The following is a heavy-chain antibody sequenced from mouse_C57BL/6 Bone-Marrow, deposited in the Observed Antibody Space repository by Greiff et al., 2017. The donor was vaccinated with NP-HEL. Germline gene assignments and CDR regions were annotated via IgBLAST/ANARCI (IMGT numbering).Heavy chain of an antibody. CDR3: ASNSKGYAMDY. D-gene: IGHD2-5*01. Sequence: QVQLKQPGAELVRPGSSVKLSCKASGYTFTSYWMHWVKQRPIQGLEWIGNIDPSDSETHYNQKFKDKATLTVDKSSSTAYMQLSSLTSEDSAVYYCASNSKGYAMDYWGQGTSVTVSS. CDR2: IDPSDSET. J-gene: IGHJ4*01. CDR1: GYTFTSYW. V-gene: IGHV1-52*01.